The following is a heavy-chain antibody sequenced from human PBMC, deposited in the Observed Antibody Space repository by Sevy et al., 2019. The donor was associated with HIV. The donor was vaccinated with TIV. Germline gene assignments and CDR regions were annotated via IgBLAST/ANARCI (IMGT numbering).Heavy chain of an antibody. D-gene: IGHD4-17*01. V-gene: IGHV4-59*01. CDR1: GGSISSYY. J-gene: IGHJ6*02. Sequence: SETLSLTCTVSGGSISSYYWSWIRQPPGKGLEWIGYIYYSGSTNYNPSLKSRVTISVGTSKNQFSLKLSTVTAADTAVYYCARGVTTKRGLGMDVWGQGTTVTVSS. CDR2: IYYSGST. CDR3: ARGVTTKRGLGMDV.